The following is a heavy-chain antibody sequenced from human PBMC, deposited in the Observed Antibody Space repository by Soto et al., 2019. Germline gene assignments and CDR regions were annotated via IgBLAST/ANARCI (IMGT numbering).Heavy chain of an antibody. CDR3: AGGTYYCDY. D-gene: IGHD1-26*01. CDR1: GFTFSNYG. Sequence: QVQLVESGGDVVQPGRSLRLSCAASGFTFSNYGMHWARQAPGKGLEWVAAILYDGSNKYYADSVKGRFTISRDNSKNTLYLQRNSLRAEDTAVYYCAGGTYYCDYCGQGTLVTVSS. J-gene: IGHJ4*02. CDR2: ILYDGSNK. V-gene: IGHV3-33*01.